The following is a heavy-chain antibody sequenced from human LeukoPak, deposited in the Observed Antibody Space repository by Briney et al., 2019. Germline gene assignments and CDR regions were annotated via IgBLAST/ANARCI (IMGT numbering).Heavy chain of an antibody. D-gene: IGHD2-2*01. CDR2: IYYSGST. CDR3: AGRGDVVVAPADY. V-gene: IGHV4-39*01. CDR1: GGSISTGNFY. Sequence: SETLSLTCTVSGGSISTGNFYWAWIRQPPGKGLEWLGSIYYSGSTYYNPSLKSRVTISVDTSKNQFSLRLSSVTAAGTAVYYCAGRGDVVVAPADYWGQGTLVTVSS. J-gene: IGHJ4*02.